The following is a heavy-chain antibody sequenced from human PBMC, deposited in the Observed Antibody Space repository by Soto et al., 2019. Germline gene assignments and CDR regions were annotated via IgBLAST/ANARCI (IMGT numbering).Heavy chain of an antibody. CDR1: SDSISSYY. Sequence: SETLSLTCTVSSDSISSYYWIWIRQSPGKGLEWMGYTDYSGNTNYNPSLKSRVTISGDTSKNQFSLKLSSVTAADTAVYYCARVREYYDSSGYYRHFDYWGQGTLVTVSS. D-gene: IGHD3-22*01. CDR3: ARVREYYDSSGYYRHFDY. CDR2: TDYSGNT. V-gene: IGHV4-59*01. J-gene: IGHJ4*02.